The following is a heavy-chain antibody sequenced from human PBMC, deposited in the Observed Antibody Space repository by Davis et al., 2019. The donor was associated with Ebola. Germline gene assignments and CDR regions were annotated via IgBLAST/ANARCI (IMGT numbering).Heavy chain of an antibody. V-gene: IGHV3-33*06. D-gene: IGHD3-22*01. Sequence: PGGSLRLSCAASGFTFSSYGMHWVRQAPGKGLEWVAVIWYDGSNKYYADSVKGRFTISRDNSKNTLYLQMNSLRAEDTAVYYCAKDLEVVVITRNFDYWGQGTLVTVSS. CDR2: IWYDGSNK. CDR3: AKDLEVVVITRNFDY. J-gene: IGHJ4*02. CDR1: GFTFSSYG.